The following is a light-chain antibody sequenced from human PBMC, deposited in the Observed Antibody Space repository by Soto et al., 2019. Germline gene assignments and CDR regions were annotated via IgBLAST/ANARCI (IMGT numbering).Light chain of an antibody. J-gene: IGKJ1*01. CDR2: DAS. CDR1: QRISSW. V-gene: IGKV1-5*01. Sequence: DIQLTQSPSTLSASVGDRVTITCRASQRISSWLAWYQQKPGKAPKLLIYDASSLESGVPSRFSGSGSGTEFTLTIDSLQPDDFATYYCQQYNSYWTFGHGTKVEIK. CDR3: QQYNSYWT.